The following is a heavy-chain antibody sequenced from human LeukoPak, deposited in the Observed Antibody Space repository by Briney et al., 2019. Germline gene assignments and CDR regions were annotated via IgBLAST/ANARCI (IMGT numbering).Heavy chain of an antibody. CDR2: ISGSGGST. J-gene: IGHJ4*02. CDR3: AKCYNFWSGYPDGY. Sequence: PGGSLRLSCAASGFAFSSYAMSWVRQAPGKGLEWVSAISGSGGSTYYADSVKGRLTISRDNSKNTLYLQMNSLRAEDTAVYYCAKCYNFWSGYPDGYWGQGTLVTVSS. V-gene: IGHV3-23*01. D-gene: IGHD3-3*01. CDR1: GFAFSSYA.